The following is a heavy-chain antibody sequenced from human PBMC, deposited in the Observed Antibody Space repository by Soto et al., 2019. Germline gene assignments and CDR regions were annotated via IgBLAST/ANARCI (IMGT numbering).Heavy chain of an antibody. D-gene: IGHD1-26*01. CDR3: AGFSSGTYLFDL. CDR1: DGSISSYY. J-gene: IGHJ5*02. V-gene: IGHV4-59*01. Sequence: SETLSLTCTVSDGSISSYYWTWIRQPPGKGLEWIGYIYGTGTTNYSPSLTNRVTISVDMSKNQFCLRLSSVTAADTAVYYCAGFSSGTYLFDLWGQGTPVTVSS. CDR2: IYGTGTT.